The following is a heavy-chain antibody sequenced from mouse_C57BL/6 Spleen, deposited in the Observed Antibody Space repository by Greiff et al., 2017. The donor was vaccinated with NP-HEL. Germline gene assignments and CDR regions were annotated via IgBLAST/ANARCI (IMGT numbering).Heavy chain of an antibody. CDR1: GFTFSDYG. Sequence: EVKVVESGGGLVKPGGSLKLSCAASGFTFSDYGMHWVRQAPEKGLEWVAYISSGGSTIYYADTVKGRFTISRDNSKNTLFLQMSRLRSEDTAMYYCGRRDSNYAMDYWGQGTSVTVSS. CDR2: ISSGGSTI. D-gene: IGHD2-5*01. J-gene: IGHJ4*01. CDR3: GRRDSNYAMDY. V-gene: IGHV5-17*01.